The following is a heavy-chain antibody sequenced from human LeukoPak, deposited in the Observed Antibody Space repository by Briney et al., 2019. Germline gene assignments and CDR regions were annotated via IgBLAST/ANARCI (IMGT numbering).Heavy chain of an antibody. V-gene: IGHV3-23*01. CDR3: VKMVGFGELLTY. D-gene: IGHD3-10*01. CDR1: GFTFSSYA. CDR2: ITSSGTTT. Sequence: GSLRLSCAASGFTFSSYAMSWVRQAPGKGLKWVSTITSSGTTTYYADSVKGRFAISRDNSKNTLYLQMNSLRAEDTAVYYCVKMVGFGELLTYWGQGTLVTVSS. J-gene: IGHJ4*02.